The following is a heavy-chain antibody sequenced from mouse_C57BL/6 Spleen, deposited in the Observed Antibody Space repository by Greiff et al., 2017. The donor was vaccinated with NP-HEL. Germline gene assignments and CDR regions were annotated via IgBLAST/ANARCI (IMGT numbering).Heavy chain of an antibody. Sequence: QVQLQQSGPGLVQPSQSLSITCTVSGFSLTSYGVHWVRQSPGKGLEWLGVIWRGGSTDYNAAFMSRLRITKDNSKSQVFFKMNSLQADDTAIYYCAKPPYGSSYVYFDVWGTGTTVTVSS. J-gene: IGHJ1*03. CDR2: IWRGGST. V-gene: IGHV2-5*01. CDR3: AKPPYGSSYVYFDV. CDR1: GFSLTSYG. D-gene: IGHD1-1*01.